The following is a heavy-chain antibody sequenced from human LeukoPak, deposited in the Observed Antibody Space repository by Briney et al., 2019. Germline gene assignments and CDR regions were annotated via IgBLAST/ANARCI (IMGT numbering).Heavy chain of an antibody. Sequence: PGGSLRLSCAASGFTFSSYSMNWVRQAPGKGLEWVSSISSSGTYVYYADSVKGRFTISRDNAKNSLYLQMNSLRAEDTAVYYCARDLTGTTDECAYWFDPWGQGTLVTVSS. D-gene: IGHD1-7*01. V-gene: IGHV3-21*01. CDR1: GFTFSSYS. J-gene: IGHJ5*02. CDR2: ISSSGTYV. CDR3: ARDLTGTTDECAYWFDP.